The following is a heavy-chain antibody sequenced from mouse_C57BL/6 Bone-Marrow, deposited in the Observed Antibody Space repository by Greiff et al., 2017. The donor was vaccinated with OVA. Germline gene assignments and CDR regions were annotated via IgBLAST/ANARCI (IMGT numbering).Heavy chain of an antibody. CDR1: GFTFSSYA. CDR3: ARGVHWYFDV. V-gene: IGHV5-4*03. J-gene: IGHJ1*03. CDR2: ISDGGSYT. Sequence: DVRLVESGGGLVKPGGSLKLSCAASGFTFSSYAMSWVRQTPEKRLEWVATISDGGSYTYYPDNVKGRFTISRDNAKNNLYLQRSHLKSEDTAMYYCARGVHWYFDVWGTGTTVTVSS.